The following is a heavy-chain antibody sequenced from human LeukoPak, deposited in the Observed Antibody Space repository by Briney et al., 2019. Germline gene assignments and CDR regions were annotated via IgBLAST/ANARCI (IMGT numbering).Heavy chain of an antibody. V-gene: IGHV4-59*01. Sequence: SETLSLTCAVYGGSFSGYYWSWIRQPPGKGLEWIGYVYATGTTNYNPSLKTRATISIDTSKNQLSLTLTSVTAADTAVYYCARVGSGGAWFDFWGQGTLVSVSS. D-gene: IGHD6-19*01. CDR3: ARVGSGGAWFDF. J-gene: IGHJ4*02. CDR1: GGSFSGYY. CDR2: VYATGTT.